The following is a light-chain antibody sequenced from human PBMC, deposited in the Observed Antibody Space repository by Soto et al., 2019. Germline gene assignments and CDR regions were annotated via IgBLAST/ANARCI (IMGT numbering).Light chain of an antibody. Sequence: EIVMTQSPATLSLSPGERATLSCRASQSINSNLAWYQQKPGQAPSLLIYGASTRATGIPARFSGSGSGTEFTLTINSLQSEDFAVYYCQQYSNWPLTFGGGTKVDIK. CDR1: QSINSN. CDR2: GAS. V-gene: IGKV3-15*01. CDR3: QQYSNWPLT. J-gene: IGKJ4*01.